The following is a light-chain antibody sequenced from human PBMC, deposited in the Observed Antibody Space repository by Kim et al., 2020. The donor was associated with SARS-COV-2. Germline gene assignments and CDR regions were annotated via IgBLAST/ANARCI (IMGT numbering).Light chain of an antibody. Sequence: EIIMTQSPGTMSVSPGERATLSCWASQSIRSNLAWYQHKPGQAPRLLIYDTSTGATGIPARFSGSGSGTEFTLTIGSLQSEDFAVYYCQQYNVWPTFGQGTRLEIK. CDR2: DTS. V-gene: IGKV3-15*01. J-gene: IGKJ5*01. CDR3: QQYNVWPT. CDR1: QSIRSN.